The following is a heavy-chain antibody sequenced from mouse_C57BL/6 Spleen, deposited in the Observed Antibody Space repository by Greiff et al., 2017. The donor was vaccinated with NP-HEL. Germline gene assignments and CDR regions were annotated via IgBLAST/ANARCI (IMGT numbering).Heavy chain of an antibody. CDR3: ERGWVDFDD. CDR2: IDPSDSDT. V-gene: IGHV1-50*01. D-gene: IGHD1-1*02. Sequence: QVQLQQPGAELVKPGASVKLSCKASGYTFTSYWMQWVKQRPGQGLEWIGEIDPSDSDTNYNQKFKGKATLTVDTSSSTAYMQLSSLTSEDSAVYYCERGWVDFDDGGKGTTLTVSS. CDR1: GYTFTSYW. J-gene: IGHJ2*01.